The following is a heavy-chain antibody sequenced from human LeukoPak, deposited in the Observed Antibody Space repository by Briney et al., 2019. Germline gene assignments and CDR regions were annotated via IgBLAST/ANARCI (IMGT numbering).Heavy chain of an antibody. V-gene: IGHV4-34*01. CDR1: GGSFSGYY. CDR2: INHSGST. CDR3: AKDGLRYSSSWYDRLLDY. J-gene: IGHJ4*02. Sequence: SETLSLTCAVYGGSFSGYYWSWIRQPPGKGLEWIGEINHSGSTNYNPSLKSRVTISVDTSKNQFSLKLSSVTAADTAVYYCAKDGLRYSSSWYDRLLDYWGQGTLVTVSS. D-gene: IGHD6-13*01.